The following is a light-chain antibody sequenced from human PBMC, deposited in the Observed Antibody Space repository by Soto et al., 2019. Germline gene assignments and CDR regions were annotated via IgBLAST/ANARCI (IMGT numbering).Light chain of an antibody. V-gene: IGKV3-20*01. J-gene: IGKJ1*01. CDR2: GAS. Sequence: EIVMAQSPGTLSVSRGERATLCCRGRQSISRNLAWYQQKPGQAPSFLIHGASSRATGIPDRISGSGSGTDFTLTISRLEPEDFAVYYCQQYGSSSWTFGQGTKVHIK. CDR1: QSISRN. CDR3: QQYGSSSWT.